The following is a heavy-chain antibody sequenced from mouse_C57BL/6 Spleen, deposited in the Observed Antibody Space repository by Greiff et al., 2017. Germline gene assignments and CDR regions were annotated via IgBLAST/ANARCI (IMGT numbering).Heavy chain of an antibody. D-gene: IGHD2-1*01. J-gene: IGHJ1*03. Sequence: VQLQESGAGLVKPGGSLKLSCAASGFTFTDYGMHWVRQAPEKGLEWVAYISSGSSTINYADTFKGRFTISRDNAKNTLFLLMTRLRAEDAAMYCCARPSLPYDDWGKGTTVTVSA. CDR2: ISSGSSTI. CDR1: GFTFTDYG. CDR3: ARPSLPYDD. V-gene: IGHV5-17*01.